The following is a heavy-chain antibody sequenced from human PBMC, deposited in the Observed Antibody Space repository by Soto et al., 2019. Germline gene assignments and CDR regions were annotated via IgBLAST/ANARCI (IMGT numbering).Heavy chain of an antibody. CDR1: GGSFSGYY. D-gene: IGHD2-2*01. Sequence: QVQLQQWGAGLLKPSETLSLTCAVYGGSFSGYYWSWIRQPPGKGLEWIGEINHSGSTSYNPSLKSRVTISVDTSKNQFSLKLSSVTAADTAVYYCARGRGRYCSSTSCYFGYWGQGTLVTVSS. CDR2: INHSGST. J-gene: IGHJ4*02. V-gene: IGHV4-34*01. CDR3: ARGRGRYCSSTSCYFGY.